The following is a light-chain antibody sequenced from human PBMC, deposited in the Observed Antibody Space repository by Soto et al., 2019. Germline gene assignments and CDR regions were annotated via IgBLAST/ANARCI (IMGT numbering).Light chain of an antibody. CDR2: KAS. J-gene: IGKJ4*01. Sequence: DFQMPQFPSTLSASVGARVPITCRASQSISHWLAWYQQNPGKAPKLLIYKASSLQSGVPSRFGGSGSGTDCPLTISGLQPDDFATDSCQQYHSVPLTFGGATKVDI. CDR1: QSISHW. V-gene: IGKV1-5*03. CDR3: QQYHSVPLT.